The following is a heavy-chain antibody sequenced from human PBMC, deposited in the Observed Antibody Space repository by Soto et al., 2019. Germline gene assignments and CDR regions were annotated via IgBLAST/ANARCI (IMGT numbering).Heavy chain of an antibody. V-gene: IGHV4-39*01. CDR3: ARRGRAFDI. D-gene: IGHD3-10*01. CDR2: IYYSGST. CDR1: SGSISRSSYY. J-gene: IGHJ3*02. Sequence: PSETLSLTCTVSSGSISRSSYYWGWIRQPPGKGLEWIGSIYYSGSTYYNPSLKSRVTISVDTSKNQFSLKLSSVTAADTAVYYCARRGRAFDIWGQGTMVTVSS.